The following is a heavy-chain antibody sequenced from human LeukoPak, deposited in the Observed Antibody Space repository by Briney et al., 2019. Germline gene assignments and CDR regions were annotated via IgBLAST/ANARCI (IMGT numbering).Heavy chain of an antibody. Sequence: ASVKVSCKASGYTFTSYGISWVRQAPGQGLEWMGWISAYNGNTNYAQRLQGRVTMTTDISTSTAYMELRSLRSDDTAVYYCARDLGDYAKYYFDYWGQGTLVTVSS. CDR3: ARDLGDYAKYYFDY. CDR1: GYTFTSYG. V-gene: IGHV1-18*01. CDR2: ISAYNGNT. J-gene: IGHJ4*02. D-gene: IGHD4-17*01.